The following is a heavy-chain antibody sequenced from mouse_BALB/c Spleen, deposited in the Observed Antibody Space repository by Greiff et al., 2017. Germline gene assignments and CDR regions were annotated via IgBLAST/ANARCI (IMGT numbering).Heavy chain of an antibody. CDR2: ISSGGSYT. D-gene: IGHD1-1*01. CDR1: GFTFSSYG. Sequence: EVKVVESGGDLVKPGGSLKLSCAATGFTFSSYGMSWVRQTPDKRLEWVATISSGGSYTYYPASVKGRFTISRDNAKNTLYLQMSSLKSEDTAMYYCARQSLSSWFADWGQGTLVTVSA. V-gene: IGHV5-6*01. CDR3: ARQSLSSWFAD. J-gene: IGHJ3*01.